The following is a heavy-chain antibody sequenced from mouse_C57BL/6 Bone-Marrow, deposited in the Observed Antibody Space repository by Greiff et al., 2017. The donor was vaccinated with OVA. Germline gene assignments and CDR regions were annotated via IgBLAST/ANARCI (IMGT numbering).Heavy chain of an antibody. J-gene: IGHJ2*01. CDR3: ARETRGSSC. D-gene: IGHD1-1*01. V-gene: IGHV1-64*01. CDR2: IHPNSGST. CDR1: GYTFTSYW. Sequence: QVHVKQPGAELVKPGASVKLSCKASGYTFTSYWMHWVKQRPGQGLEWIGMIHPNSGSTNYNEKFKSKATLTVDKSSSTAYMQLSSLTSEDSAVYYCARETRGSSCWGQGTTLTVSS.